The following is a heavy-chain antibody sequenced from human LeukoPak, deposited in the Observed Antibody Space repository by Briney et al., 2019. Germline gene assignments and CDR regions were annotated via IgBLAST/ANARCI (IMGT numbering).Heavy chain of an antibody. V-gene: IGHV3-9*01. CDR2: ISWNSGSI. Sequence: SLRLSCAASGFTFDDYAMHWVRQAPGKGLEWVSGISWNSGSIGYADSVKGRFTISRDNAKNSLYLQMNSLRAEDTAFYYCAKSSGDSYFDYWGQGTLVTGSS. J-gene: IGHJ4*02. D-gene: IGHD3-10*01. CDR1: GFTFDDYA. CDR3: AKSSGDSYFDY.